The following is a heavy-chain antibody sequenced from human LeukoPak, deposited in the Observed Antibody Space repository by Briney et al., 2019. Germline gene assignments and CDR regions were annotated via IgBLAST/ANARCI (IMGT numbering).Heavy chain of an antibody. CDR1: GFTFSSYG. Sequence: GGSLRFSCAASGFTFSSYGFSWVRQAPGKGLEWVASISSSGSYIYYGDSLKGRVTISRDNAKNSVNLQVKNLRANDTALYYCATPGDYGGHWGQGTLVIVSS. CDR3: ATPGDYGGH. D-gene: IGHD4-17*01. V-gene: IGHV3-21*01. CDR2: ISSSGSYI. J-gene: IGHJ4*02.